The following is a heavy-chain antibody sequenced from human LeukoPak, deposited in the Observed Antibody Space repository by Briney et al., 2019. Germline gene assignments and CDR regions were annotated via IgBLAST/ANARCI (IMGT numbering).Heavy chain of an antibody. V-gene: IGHV3-23*01. D-gene: IGHD2-21*01. CDR3: AKKGASLDSYYMDV. CDR1: GFMLSSYA. J-gene: IGHJ6*03. Sequence: GGSLSLSCGSSGFMLSSYAMSGVRQAAGKGGEGVLGINCGWCCARTYYAHNVQGRFSISRDNSNNTLYLQMNNLRADDTAVYYCAKKGASLDSYYMDVWGQGTTVTVSS. CDR2: INCGWCCART.